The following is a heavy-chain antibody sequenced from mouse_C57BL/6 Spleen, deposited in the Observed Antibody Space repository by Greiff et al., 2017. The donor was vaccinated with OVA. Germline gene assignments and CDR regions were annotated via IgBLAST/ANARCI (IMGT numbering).Heavy chain of an antibody. D-gene: IGHD1-1*01. CDR2: FYPGDGDT. V-gene: IGHV1-80*01. CDR1: GYAFSSYW. J-gene: IGHJ4*01. CDR3: ARSLNSYYYGSSYDAMDY. Sequence: VQLKESGAELVKPGASVKISCKASGYAFSSYWMNWVKQRPGTGLEWIGQFYPGDGDTNYNGKFKGKATLTADKSSSTAYMQLSSLTSEDSAVYFCARSLNSYYYGSSYDAMDYWGQGTSVTVSS.